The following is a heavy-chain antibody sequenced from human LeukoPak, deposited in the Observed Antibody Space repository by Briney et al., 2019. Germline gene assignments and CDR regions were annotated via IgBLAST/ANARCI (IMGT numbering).Heavy chain of an antibody. Sequence: SQTLSLTCTVSGGSISSGGYYWSWIRQHPGKGLEGIGYIYYSGSTYYNPSLKSRVTISVDTSKNQFSLKLSSVTAADTAVYYCAREIRDPRTNWFDPWGQGTLVTVSS. CDR3: AREIRDPRTNWFDP. CDR2: IYYSGST. J-gene: IGHJ5*02. V-gene: IGHV4-31*03. CDR1: GGSISSGGYY. D-gene: IGHD1/OR15-1a*01.